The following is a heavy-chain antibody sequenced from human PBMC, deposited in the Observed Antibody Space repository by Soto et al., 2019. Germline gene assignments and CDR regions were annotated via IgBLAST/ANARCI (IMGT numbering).Heavy chain of an antibody. Sequence: PGGSLRLSCAASGFTFSSYGMHWVRQAPGKGLERVAVIWYDGSNKYYADSVKGRFTISRDNSKNTLYLQMNSLGAEDTAVYYCARDTSEWLANSIYYYGMDVWGQGTTVTVSS. CDR2: IWYDGSNK. J-gene: IGHJ6*02. CDR3: ARDTSEWLANSIYYYGMDV. CDR1: GFTFSSYG. V-gene: IGHV3-33*01. D-gene: IGHD6-19*01.